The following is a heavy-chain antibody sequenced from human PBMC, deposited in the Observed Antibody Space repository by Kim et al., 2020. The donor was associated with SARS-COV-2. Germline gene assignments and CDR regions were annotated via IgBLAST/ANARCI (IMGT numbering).Heavy chain of an antibody. D-gene: IGHD3-22*01. V-gene: IGHV4-34*01. CDR3: ARDRGSITMIVVVNDAFDI. Sequence: SETLSLTCAVYGGSFSGYYWSWIRQPPGKGLEWIEEINHSGSTNYNPSLKSRVTISVDTSKNQFSLKLSSVTAADTAVYYCARDRGSITMIVVVNDAFDIWGQGTMVTVSS. CDR1: GGSFSGYY. J-gene: IGHJ3*02. CDR2: INHSGST.